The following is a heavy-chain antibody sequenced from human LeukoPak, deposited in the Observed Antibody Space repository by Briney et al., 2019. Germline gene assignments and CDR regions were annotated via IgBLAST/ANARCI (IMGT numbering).Heavy chain of an antibody. CDR2: INHSGST. CDR1: GESFSDYY. J-gene: IGHJ5*02. V-gene: IGHV4-34*01. CDR3: VRAYSSSGYNWFDP. D-gene: IGHD6-6*01. Sequence: SETLSLTCAVYGESFSDYYWSWIRQPPGKGLEWIGEINHSGSTNYNPSLKSRVTISVDTSKNQFFLKLNSVTAADTAVYYCVRAYSSSGYNWFDPWGQGTLVTVSS.